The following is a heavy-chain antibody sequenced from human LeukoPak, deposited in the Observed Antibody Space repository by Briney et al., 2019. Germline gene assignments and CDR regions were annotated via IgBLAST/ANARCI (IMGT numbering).Heavy chain of an antibody. Sequence: SETLSLTCTVSGGSISSYYWSWIRQPPGKGLEWIGYIYYSGSTNYNPSLKSRVTISVDTSKNQFSLKLSSVTAADTAVYYCARVRWERNTPSVDYWGQGTLVTVSS. CDR2: IYYSGST. D-gene: IGHD1-26*01. V-gene: IGHV4-59*01. CDR3: ARVRWERNTPSVDY. CDR1: GGSISSYY. J-gene: IGHJ4*02.